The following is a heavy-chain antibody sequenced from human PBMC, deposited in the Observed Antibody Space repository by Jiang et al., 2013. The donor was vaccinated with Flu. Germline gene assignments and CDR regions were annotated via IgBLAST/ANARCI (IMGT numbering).Heavy chain of an antibody. CDR2: IYYSGST. J-gene: IGHJ4*02. Sequence: GSGLVKPSETLSLTCTVSGGSITSYYWSWIRQPPGKALEWIGYIYYSGSTYYNPSLKSRVTISVDTSKSHFSLKLRSVTAADTAVYYCARHGGAIIAGVDYWGQGTLVTVSS. V-gene: IGHV4-59*08. D-gene: IGHD6-13*01. CDR3: ARHGGAIIAGVDY. CDR1: GGSITSYY.